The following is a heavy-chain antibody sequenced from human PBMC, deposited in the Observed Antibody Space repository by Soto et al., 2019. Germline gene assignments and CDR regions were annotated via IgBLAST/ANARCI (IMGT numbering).Heavy chain of an antibody. V-gene: IGHV4-30-4*01. CDR2: IYYSGST. J-gene: IGHJ4*02. CDR1: GGSISSGDYY. D-gene: IGHD5-12*01. CDR3: ARGYSCYDWVDISGYYFDY. Sequence: QVQLQESGPGLVKPSQTLSLTCTVSGGSISSGDYYWSWIRQHPGKGLEWIGYIYYSGSTYYNPSRQSRGTISRDTSKDQFSLKLSSVTAADTAVYYCARGYSCYDWVDISGYYFDYWGQGSLVTVSS.